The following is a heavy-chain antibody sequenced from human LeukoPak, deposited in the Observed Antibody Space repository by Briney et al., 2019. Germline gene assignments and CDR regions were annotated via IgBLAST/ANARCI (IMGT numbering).Heavy chain of an antibody. J-gene: IGHJ4*02. V-gene: IGHV1-46*01. D-gene: IGHD3-10*01. CDR2: INPSGAST. Sequence: ASVKVSCKASGYTFTIYYMHRVRQAHGQGLEWMGIINPSGASTSYAQKFQGRVTMTRDMSTSTVYMELSSLRSEDTAVYYCARVAPYYYGSGSYSGRKDYFDYWGQGTLVTVSS. CDR3: ARVAPYYYGSGSYSGRKDYFDY. CDR1: GYTFTIYY.